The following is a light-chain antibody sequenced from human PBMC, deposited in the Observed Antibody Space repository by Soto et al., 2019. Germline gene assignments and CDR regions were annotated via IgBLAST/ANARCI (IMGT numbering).Light chain of an antibody. V-gene: IGLV1-40*01. CDR1: SSNIGAGYD. Sequence: QPVLTQPPSVSGAPGQRVTISCTGRSSNIGAGYDVHWYQQLPGTAPKLLIYGNSNRPSGVPDRFSGSKSGTSASLAITGLQAEDEADYYCQSYDSSLSALFGGGTKLTVL. CDR3: QSYDSSLSAL. J-gene: IGLJ3*02. CDR2: GNS.